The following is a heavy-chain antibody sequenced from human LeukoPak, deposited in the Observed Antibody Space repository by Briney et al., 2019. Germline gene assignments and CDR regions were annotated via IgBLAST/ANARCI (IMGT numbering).Heavy chain of an antibody. D-gene: IGHD3-22*01. J-gene: IGHJ4*02. V-gene: IGHV1-69*05. Sequence: SVKVSCKSSAGTFTSNAISWMRQAPGQGLEWMGGIIPIFGTANYAQKFQGRVTITTDESTSTAYMYLSSLRPKDTAVYYYARPKYYYDSSGYYPFDYWGQGTLVTVSS. CDR1: AGTFTSNA. CDR2: IIPIFGTA. CDR3: ARPKYYYDSSGYYPFDY.